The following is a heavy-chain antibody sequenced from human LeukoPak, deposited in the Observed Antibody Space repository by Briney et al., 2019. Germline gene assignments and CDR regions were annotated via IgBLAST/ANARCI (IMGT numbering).Heavy chain of an antibody. CDR1: GGTFSSYA. CDR3: ALNYGGNGGSLDY. J-gene: IGHJ4*02. V-gene: IGHV1-69*05. Sequence: SVKVSCKASGGTFSSYAISWVRQAPGQGLEWMGGIIPIFGTANYAQKFQGRVTMTRDTSTSTVYMELSSLRSEDTAVYYCALNYGGNGGSLDYWGQGTLVTVSS. D-gene: IGHD4-23*01. CDR2: IIPIFGTA.